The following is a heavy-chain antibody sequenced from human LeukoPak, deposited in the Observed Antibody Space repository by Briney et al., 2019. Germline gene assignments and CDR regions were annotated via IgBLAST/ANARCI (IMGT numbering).Heavy chain of an antibody. D-gene: IGHD1-1*01. CDR3: ARVNINNWHSCDY. CDR2: IDYRGST. CDR1: GDSISTYY. Sequence: SETLSLTCTVSGDSISTYYWSWIRQPPGKGLEWIAYIDYRGSTTYNPSLRSRVTISVDTSRNQFSLKLYSVTAADTAVYYCARVNINNWHSCDYWGQGTLVTVSS. V-gene: IGHV4-59*12. J-gene: IGHJ4*02.